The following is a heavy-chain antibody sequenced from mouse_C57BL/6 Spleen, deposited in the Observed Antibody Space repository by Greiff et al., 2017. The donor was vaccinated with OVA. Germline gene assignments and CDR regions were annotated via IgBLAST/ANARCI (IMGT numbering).Heavy chain of an antibody. CDR3: ARSPDY. CDR2: IDPSDSYT. CDR1: GYTFTSYW. J-gene: IGHJ2*01. Sequence: LQQPGAELVKPGASVKLSCKASGYTFTSYWMQWVKQRPGQGLEWIGEIDPSDSYTNYNQKFKGKATLTVDTSSSTAYMQLSSLTSEDSAVYYCARSPDYWGQGTTLTVSS. V-gene: IGHV1-50*01.